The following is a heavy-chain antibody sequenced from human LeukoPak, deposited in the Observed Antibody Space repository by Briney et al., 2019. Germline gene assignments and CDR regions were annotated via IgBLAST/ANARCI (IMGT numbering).Heavy chain of an antibody. CDR1: GYTFAGYY. D-gene: IGHD2-2*01. CDR3: ARDDSSTYLLDY. CDR2: INPYSGVT. Sequence: ASVKVSCKASGYTFAGYYMHWVRQAPGQGLEWMGWINPYSGVTNYTQKFQGRVTLTRDTSISTAYMELSRLTSDDTAVYYCARDDSSTYLLDYWGQGTLVTVSS. J-gene: IGHJ4*02. V-gene: IGHV1-2*02.